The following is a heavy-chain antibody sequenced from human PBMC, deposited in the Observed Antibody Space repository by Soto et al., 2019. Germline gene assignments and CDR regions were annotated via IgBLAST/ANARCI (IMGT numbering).Heavy chain of an antibody. Sequence: QVQLVQSGAEVMQPGSSVRVSCKASGGTFSTSAISWVRQAPGQGLEWMGGIIPIFGTADYAQKFQGRVTITAAAPXSXAXXELSSLRSEDTAVYFCARDKDRVRLGGNYYYAMDVWGQGTTVTVSS. CDR3: ARDKDRVRLGGNYYYAMDV. V-gene: IGHV1-69*12. CDR1: GGTFSTSA. D-gene: IGHD5-12*01. J-gene: IGHJ6*02. CDR2: IIPIFGTA.